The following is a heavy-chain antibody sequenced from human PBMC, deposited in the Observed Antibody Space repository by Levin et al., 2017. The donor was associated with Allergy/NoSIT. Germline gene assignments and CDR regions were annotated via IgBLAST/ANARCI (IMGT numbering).Heavy chain of an antibody. CDR3: ARDQVYEYSSSWYPSSYYYYGMDV. D-gene: IGHD6-13*01. CDR2: IWYDGSNK. J-gene: IGHJ6*02. V-gene: IGHV3-33*01. Sequence: GESLKISCAASGFTFSSYGMHWVRQAPGKGLEWVAVIWYDGSNKYYADSVKGRFTISRDNSKNTLYLQMNSLRAEDTAVYYCARDQVYEYSSSWYPSSYYYYGMDVWGQGTTVTVSS. CDR1: GFTFSSYG.